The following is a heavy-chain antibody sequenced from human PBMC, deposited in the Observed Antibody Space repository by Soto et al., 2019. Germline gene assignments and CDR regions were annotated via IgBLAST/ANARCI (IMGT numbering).Heavy chain of an antibody. CDR1: GYTFTTYG. Sequence: QIHLVQSGPEVRKPGASVKVSCKTSGYTFTTYGLTWVREAPGEGLEWMAWINPYSGNTAFAEKFQDRITVTTDTSTVTASMELDNLQSDDTAVYYCAKNAVSGDYASHLDYWGQGTLVVVST. CDR2: INPYSGNT. CDR3: AKNAVSGDYASHLDY. J-gene: IGHJ4*02. D-gene: IGHD4-17*01. V-gene: IGHV1-18*01.